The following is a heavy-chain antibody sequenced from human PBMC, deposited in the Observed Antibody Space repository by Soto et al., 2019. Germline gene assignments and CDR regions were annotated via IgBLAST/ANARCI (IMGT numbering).Heavy chain of an antibody. CDR3: ARDFGTDLSVPGAVFDY. Sequence: ASEVSCKASGYTFNSYGISWLREAPGQGLEWVGWVSPYNDNIKYAQKFQGRVTMTTDPYTKAAYMELRNLRSDDTAIYYCARDFGTDLSVPGAVFDYWGQGTLVTVSS. CDR2: VSPYNDNI. D-gene: IGHD3-16*01. J-gene: IGHJ4*02. CDR1: GYTFNSYG. V-gene: IGHV1-18*04.